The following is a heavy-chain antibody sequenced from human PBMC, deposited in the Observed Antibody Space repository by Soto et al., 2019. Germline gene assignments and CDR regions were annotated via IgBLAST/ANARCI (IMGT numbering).Heavy chain of an antibody. CDR3: ARVKSGFSFDY. D-gene: IGHD3-3*01. J-gene: IGHJ4*02. V-gene: IGHV1-8*01. Sequence: ASVKVSCKASGYTFTSYDINWIRQATGQGLEWMGFMSPHDDNTGYAQKFQGRVTMTRSTSTGTVYMELSSLRSDDTAVYYCARVKSGFSFDYWGQGTLVTVSS. CDR1: GYTFTSYD. CDR2: MSPHDDNT.